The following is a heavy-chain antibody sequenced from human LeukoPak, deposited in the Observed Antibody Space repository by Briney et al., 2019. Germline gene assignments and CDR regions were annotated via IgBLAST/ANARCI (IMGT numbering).Heavy chain of an antibody. CDR1: GGSISNYY. D-gene: IGHD3-9*01. Sequence: SETLSLTCTVSGGSISNYYWSWIRQPPGKGLEWIGYIYYSGSTNYNPSLKSRVTISVDTSKNQFSLKLSSVTAADTAVYYCARVQTYYDILTGYPNYYYGMDVWGQGTRSPSP. J-gene: IGHJ6*02. V-gene: IGHV4-59*01. CDR2: IYYSGST. CDR3: ARVQTYYDILTGYPNYYYGMDV.